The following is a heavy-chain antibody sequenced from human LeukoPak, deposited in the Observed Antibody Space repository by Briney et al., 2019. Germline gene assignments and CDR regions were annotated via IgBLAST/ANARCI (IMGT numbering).Heavy chain of an antibody. J-gene: IGHJ6*02. D-gene: IGHD6-19*01. CDR3: ARGSGSSGGCYYYGMDV. CDR1: GGTFSSYA. Sequence: ASVKVSCKASGGTFSSYAINWVRQATGQGLEWMGWMKPNSGNTGYAQKFQGRVTMTRNTSISTAYMELSSLRSEDTAVYYCARGSGSSGGCYYYGMDVWGQGTTVTVSS. CDR2: MKPNSGNT. V-gene: IGHV1-8*02.